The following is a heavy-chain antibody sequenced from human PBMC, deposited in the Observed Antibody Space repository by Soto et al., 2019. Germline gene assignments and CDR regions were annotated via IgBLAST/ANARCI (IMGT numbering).Heavy chain of an antibody. D-gene: IGHD1-26*01. CDR2: INPSGGST. Sequence: GASVKVSCKASGYTFTSYYMHWVRQAPGQGLEWMGIINPSGGSTSYAQKFQGRVTMTRDTSTSTVYMELSSLRSEDTAVYYCARASARVVGATPFDYWGQGTLVTVSS. CDR3: ARASARVVGATPFDY. J-gene: IGHJ4*02. V-gene: IGHV1-46*01. CDR1: GYTFTSYY.